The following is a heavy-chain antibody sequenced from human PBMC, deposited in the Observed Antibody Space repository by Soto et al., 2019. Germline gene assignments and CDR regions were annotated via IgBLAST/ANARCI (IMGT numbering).Heavy chain of an antibody. J-gene: IGHJ4*02. CDR3: ARAVAVPADFDY. V-gene: IGHV1-3*05. Sequence: QVQVVQSGAEEKKPGASVKVSCTASGSTFTGYAMHWVRQAPGQRLEWMGWINAGNGNTKYSQKFQGRVTITRDTSASTAYMELSSLRSEDTAVYYCARAVAVPADFDYWGQGTLVTVSS. CDR1: GSTFTGYA. CDR2: INAGNGNT. D-gene: IGHD6-19*01.